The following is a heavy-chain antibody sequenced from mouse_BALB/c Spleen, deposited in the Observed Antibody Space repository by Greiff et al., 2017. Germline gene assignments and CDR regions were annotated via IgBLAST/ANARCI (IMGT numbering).Heavy chain of an antibody. CDR2: IYPGNVNT. J-gene: IGHJ3*01. CDR1: GYTFTSYY. Sequence: VKLVESGPELVKPGASVRISCKASGYTFTSYYIHWVKQRPGQGLEWIGWIYPGNVNTKYNEKFKGKATLTADKSSSTAYMQLSSLTSEDSAVYFCARSDSWFAYWGQGTLVTVSA. V-gene: IGHV1S56*01. CDR3: ARSDSWFAY.